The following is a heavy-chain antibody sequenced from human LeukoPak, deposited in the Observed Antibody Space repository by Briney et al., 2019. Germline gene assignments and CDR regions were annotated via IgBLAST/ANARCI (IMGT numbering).Heavy chain of an antibody. CDR3: ARDLDPYYYDSSGYFINWFDP. Sequence: GASVKVSCKASGYTFTSYGISWVRQAPGQGLEWMGWISAYNGNTNYAQKLQGRVTMTTDTSTSTAYMELRSLRSGDTAVYYCARDLDPYYYDSSGYFINWFDPWGQGTLVTVSS. CDR2: ISAYNGNT. D-gene: IGHD3-22*01. J-gene: IGHJ5*02. V-gene: IGHV1-18*01. CDR1: GYTFTSYG.